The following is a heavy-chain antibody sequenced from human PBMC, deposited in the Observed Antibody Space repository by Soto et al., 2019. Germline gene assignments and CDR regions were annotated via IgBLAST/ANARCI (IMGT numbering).Heavy chain of an antibody. CDR3: ARDPYGDYSPSEYFQH. CDR1: GGTFSSYA. CDR2: IIPIFGTA. V-gene: IGHV1-69*12. D-gene: IGHD4-17*01. Sequence: QVQLVQSGAEVKKPGSSVKVSCKASGGTFSSYAISWVRQAPGQGLEWMGGIIPIFGTANYAQKFQGRVTIPADESTSTAYMELSSLRSEDTAVYYCARDPYGDYSPSEYFQHWGQGTLVTVSS. J-gene: IGHJ1*01.